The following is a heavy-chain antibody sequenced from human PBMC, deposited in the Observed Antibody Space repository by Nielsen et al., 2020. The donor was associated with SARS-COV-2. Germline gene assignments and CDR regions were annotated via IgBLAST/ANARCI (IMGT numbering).Heavy chain of an antibody. CDR1: GGSISSYF. CDR3: ARGGWFDP. V-gene: IGHV4-59*01. J-gene: IGHJ5*02. Sequence: SETLSLTCTVSGGSISSYFWSWIRQPPGKGLEWIGYIYYSGSTNYNPSLKSRVTISVDTSKNQFSLKLSSVTAADTAVYYCARGGWFDPWGQGTLVTVSS. CDR2: IYYSGST.